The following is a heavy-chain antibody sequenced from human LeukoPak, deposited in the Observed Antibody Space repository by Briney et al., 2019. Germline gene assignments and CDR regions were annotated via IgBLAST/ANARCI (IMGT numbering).Heavy chain of an antibody. CDR3: ARDWGDSSGYYVAERQFYFDY. CDR2: INPSGGST. V-gene: IGHV1-46*01. Sequence: GASVKVSFKASGYTFTSYYMHWVRQAPGQGLEWMGIINPSGGSTSYAQKFQGRVTMTRDTSTSTVYMELSSLRSEDTAVYYCARDWGDSSGYYVAERQFYFDYWGQGTLVTVSS. D-gene: IGHD3-22*01. CDR1: GYTFTSYY. J-gene: IGHJ4*02.